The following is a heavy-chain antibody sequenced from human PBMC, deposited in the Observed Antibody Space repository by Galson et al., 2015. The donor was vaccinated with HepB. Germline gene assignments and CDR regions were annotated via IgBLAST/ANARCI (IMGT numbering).Heavy chain of an antibody. J-gene: IGHJ4*02. V-gene: IGHV7-4-1*02. CDR3: ARDNWGIKRYNSSWYDY. Sequence: SVKVSCKASGYTFTSYAMNWVRQAPGQGLEWMGWINTNTGNPTYAQGFTGRFVFSLDTSVSTAYLQISSLKAEDTAVYYCARDNWGIKRYNSSWYDYWGQGTLVTVSS. CDR1: GYTFTSYA. CDR2: INTNTGNP. D-gene: IGHD6-13*01.